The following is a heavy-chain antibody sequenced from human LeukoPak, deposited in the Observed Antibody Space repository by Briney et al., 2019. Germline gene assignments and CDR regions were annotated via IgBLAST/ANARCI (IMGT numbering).Heavy chain of an antibody. D-gene: IGHD3-16*02. CDR3: ARQVPGANYDYVWGSYRPLPYYFDY. CDR2: IYTTGGT. V-gene: IGHV4-4*07. CDR1: GGPLSSYH. Sequence: SETPFLTCTVSGGPLSSYHWSWIPQPPREGPEWIWGIYTTGGTHYNPSLKSRVTMSVDTSKNQFSLKLSSVTAADTAVYYCARQVPGANYDYVWGSYRPLPYYFDYWGQGTLVTVSS. J-gene: IGHJ4*02.